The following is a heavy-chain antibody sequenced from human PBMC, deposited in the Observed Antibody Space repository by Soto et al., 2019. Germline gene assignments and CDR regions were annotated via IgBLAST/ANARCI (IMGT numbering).Heavy chain of an antibody. CDR2: IIPIFGTA. D-gene: IGHD4-17*01. V-gene: IGHV1-69*13. J-gene: IGHJ4*02. CDR3: ARVVLTTVDTYYFDY. Sequence: VASVKVSCKASGGTFSSYAISWVRQAPGQGLEWMGGIIPIFGTANYAQKFQGRVTITADESTSTAYMELSSLRSEDTAVYYCARVVLTTVDTYYFDYWGQGTLVTVSS. CDR1: GGTFSSYA.